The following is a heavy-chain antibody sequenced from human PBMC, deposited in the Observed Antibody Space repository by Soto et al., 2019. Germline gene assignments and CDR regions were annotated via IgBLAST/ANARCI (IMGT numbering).Heavy chain of an antibody. D-gene: IGHD2-2*01. CDR2: VSGSGGGT. CDR1: GFTFKSYA. J-gene: IGHJ6*03. V-gene: IGHV3-23*01. Sequence: EVQLLESGGGLEQAGGSLRVSCAASGFTFKSYAMTWFRQAPGKGLEWVSSVSGSGGGTYYADSVKGRFTISRDNPMNTVYLQMNSMRAEDTAVYYCARGGYCTTITCYANFFYMDVWGKGTAVTVSS. CDR3: ARGGYCTTITCYANFFYMDV.